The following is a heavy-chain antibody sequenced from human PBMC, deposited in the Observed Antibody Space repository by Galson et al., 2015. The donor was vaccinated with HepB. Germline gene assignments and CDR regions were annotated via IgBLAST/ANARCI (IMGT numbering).Heavy chain of an antibody. CDR1: GLTFSTYA. CDR3: ATLGTRYFDWSSIGRPR. J-gene: IGHJ4*02. CDR2: ISAGGSTT. Sequence: SLRLSCAASGLTFSTYAMSWVRQAPGKGLEWVSSISAGGSTTYYADSVKGRFTISRDNSRNTLDLQMSGLRAGDTAVYYCATLGTRYFDWSSIGRPRWGQGTLVTVSS. D-gene: IGHD3-9*01. V-gene: IGHV3-23*01.